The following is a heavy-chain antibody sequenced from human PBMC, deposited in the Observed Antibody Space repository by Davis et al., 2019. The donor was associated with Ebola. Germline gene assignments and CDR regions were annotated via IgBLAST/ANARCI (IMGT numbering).Heavy chain of an antibody. V-gene: IGHV1-18*04. Sequence: ASVKVSCKASGYTFTSYGISWVRQAPGQGLEWMGWISAYNGNTNYAQKLQGRVTMTTDTSTSTAYMELRSLRSDDTAVYYCARVAPFGVVIGWFDPWGQGTLVTVSS. CDR3: ARVAPFGVVIGWFDP. CDR1: GYTFTSYG. D-gene: IGHD3-3*01. CDR2: ISAYNGNT. J-gene: IGHJ5*02.